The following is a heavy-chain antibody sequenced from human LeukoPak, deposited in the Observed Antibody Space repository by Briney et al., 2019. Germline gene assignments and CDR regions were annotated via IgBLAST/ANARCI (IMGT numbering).Heavy chain of an antibody. J-gene: IGHJ4*02. CDR3: ARAPTVLVGYCSSASCQADY. D-gene: IGHD2-2*01. Sequence: GGSLRLSCAASGFTFSTYSMNWVRQAPGKGLEWVSAISGSSDYIYYADSVKGRFTISRDNAKNSLFLQMNSLRAEGTAVYYCARAPTVLVGYCSSASCQADYWGQGTLVTVSS. CDR2: ISGSSDYI. CDR1: GFTFSTYS. V-gene: IGHV3-21*01.